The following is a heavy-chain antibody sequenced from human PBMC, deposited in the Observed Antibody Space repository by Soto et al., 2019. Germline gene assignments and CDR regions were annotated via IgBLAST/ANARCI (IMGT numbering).Heavy chain of an antibody. Sequence: GESLKISCAASGFTFSSYAMSWVRQAPGKGLEWVSAISGSGGSTYYADSVKGRFTISRDNSKNTLYLQMNSLRAEDTAVYYCAKGAGTTTALQDYYYYYMDVWGKGTTVTVSS. CDR3: AKGAGTTTALQDYYYYYMDV. D-gene: IGHD1-1*01. V-gene: IGHV3-23*01. J-gene: IGHJ6*03. CDR2: ISGSGGST. CDR1: GFTFSSYA.